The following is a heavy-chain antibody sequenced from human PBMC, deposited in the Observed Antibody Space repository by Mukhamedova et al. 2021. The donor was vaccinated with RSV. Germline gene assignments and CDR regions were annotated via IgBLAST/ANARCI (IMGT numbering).Heavy chain of an antibody. J-gene: IGHJ4*02. CDR3: ATVPYYYDSSGYYRNHFDY. D-gene: IGHD3-22*01. V-gene: IGHV4-39*01. CDR2: IYYSGST. Sequence: IRQPPGKGLEWIGNIYYSGSTYYNPSLKSRVTISVDTSKNQFSLKLSSVTAADTAVYYCATVPYYYDSSGYYRNHFDYWGQGTL.